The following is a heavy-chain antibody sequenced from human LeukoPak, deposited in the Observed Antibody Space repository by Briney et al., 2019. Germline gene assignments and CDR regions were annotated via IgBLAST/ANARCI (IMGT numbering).Heavy chain of an antibody. Sequence: SEPLSLTCSVSGGSITKNGYYWGWIRQSPETGLEWIGSMHYSGSTYYNPSLNSRVTISVDTSKNQFSLKLTSVTAADTAVYYCARDRNADAFDIWGQGTMVTVSS. V-gene: IGHV4-39*07. CDR3: ARDRNADAFDI. J-gene: IGHJ3*02. CDR1: GGSITKNGYY. CDR2: MHYSGST.